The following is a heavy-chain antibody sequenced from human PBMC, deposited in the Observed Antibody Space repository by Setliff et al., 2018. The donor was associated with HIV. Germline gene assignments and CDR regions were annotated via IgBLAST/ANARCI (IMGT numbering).Heavy chain of an antibody. Sequence: GGSLRLSCAASGFTFSSYSMNWVRQAPGKGLKWVAFIRYDAATKYYADSVEGRFTISRDNSKNTLYLQMSSLRAEDTAMYYCAKISGTFRYIDCWGQGTLVTVSS. J-gene: IGHJ4*02. V-gene: IGHV3-30*02. D-gene: IGHD1-20*01. CDR1: GFTFSSYS. CDR2: IRYDAATK. CDR3: AKISGTFRYIDC.